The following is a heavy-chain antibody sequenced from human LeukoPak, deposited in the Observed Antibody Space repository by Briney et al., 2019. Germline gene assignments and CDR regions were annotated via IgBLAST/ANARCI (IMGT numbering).Heavy chain of an antibody. CDR1: GFNFSVYA. Sequence: GGPLRLSCADSGFNFSVYAMHWVRQAPGKGLEWVAVISYDGSSKYYADSVKGRFSISRDNSKNTLSLQMNSLRADDTAVYYCAKDSWRDQLPFIFDYWGQGILVTVSS. D-gene: IGHD2-2*01. CDR3: AKDSWRDQLPFIFDY. J-gene: IGHJ4*02. CDR2: ISYDGSSK. V-gene: IGHV3-30-3*01.